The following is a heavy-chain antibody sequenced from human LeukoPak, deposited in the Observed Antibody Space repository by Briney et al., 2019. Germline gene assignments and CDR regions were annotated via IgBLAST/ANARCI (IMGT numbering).Heavy chain of an antibody. J-gene: IGHJ4*02. CDR1: GXSISSGGVY. D-gene: IGHD5-18*01. CDR2: IYYSGTT. V-gene: IGHV4-31*03. CDR3: ARGTTDGYSYGRFDY. Sequence: SETLSLTCTVPGXSISSGGVYWSWIRQHPGMGLEWLGYIYYSGTTYYNPSLKSRVTFSVDTSKNQFSLKLNPVTAADTALYYCARGTTDGYSYGRFDYWGQGTLVTVSS.